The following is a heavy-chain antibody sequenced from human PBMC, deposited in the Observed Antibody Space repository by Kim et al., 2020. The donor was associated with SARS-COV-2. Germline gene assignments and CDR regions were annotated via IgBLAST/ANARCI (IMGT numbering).Heavy chain of an antibody. J-gene: IGHJ3*02. CDR3: ARRLDGEDAFDI. CDR2: INAGNGNT. V-gene: IGHV1-3*01. CDR1: GYTFTSYA. Sequence: ASVKVSCKASGYTFTSYAMHWVRQAPGQRLEWMGWINAGNGNTKYSQKFQGRVTITRDTSASTAYMELSSLRSEDTAVYYCARRLDGEDAFDIWGQGTMVTVSS. D-gene: IGHD1-1*01.